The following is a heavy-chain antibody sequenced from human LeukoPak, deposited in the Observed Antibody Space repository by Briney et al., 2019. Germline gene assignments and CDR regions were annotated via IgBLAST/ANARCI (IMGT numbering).Heavy chain of an antibody. D-gene: IGHD4-17*01. V-gene: IGHV4-61*02. CDR2: IYTSGST. J-gene: IGHJ4*02. CDR3: ARDQGYGDPGY. Sequence: SETLSLTCTVSGGSISSGSYYWSWIRQPAGKGLEWIGRIYTSGSTNYNPALKSRGTIAVDTSKNQFSLKLSSVTAADTAVYYCARDQGYGDPGYWGQGTLVTVSS. CDR1: GGSISSGSYY.